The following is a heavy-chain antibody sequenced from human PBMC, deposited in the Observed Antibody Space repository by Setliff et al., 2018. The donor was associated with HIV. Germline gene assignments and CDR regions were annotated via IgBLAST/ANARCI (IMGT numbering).Heavy chain of an antibody. Sequence: ASVTVSCKASGYTFTSYYMRWVRQAPGQGLEWMGIINLSGSTIYAQEFQGRVTMTRDTSTSTVYMELSSLRSEDTAVYYCARAGGTTGTTLDAFDIWGQGTMVTVSS. D-gene: IGHD1-1*01. V-gene: IGHV1-46*01. CDR1: GYTFTSYY. J-gene: IGHJ3*02. CDR3: ARAGGTTGTTLDAFDI. CDR2: INLSGST.